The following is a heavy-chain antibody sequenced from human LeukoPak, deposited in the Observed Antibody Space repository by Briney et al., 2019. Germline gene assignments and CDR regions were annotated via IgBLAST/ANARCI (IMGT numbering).Heavy chain of an antibody. Sequence: GGSLRLSCAASGFTFSSYEMNWVRQAPGKGLEWVSKISSSGSAIYYADSVKGRFTISRDNAKSTLYLQLNSLRAEDTAVYYCARGGSLGYWGQGTLVTVSS. CDR2: ISSSGSAI. CDR1: GFTFSSYE. CDR3: ARGGSLGY. D-gene: IGHD6-19*01. V-gene: IGHV3-48*03. J-gene: IGHJ4*02.